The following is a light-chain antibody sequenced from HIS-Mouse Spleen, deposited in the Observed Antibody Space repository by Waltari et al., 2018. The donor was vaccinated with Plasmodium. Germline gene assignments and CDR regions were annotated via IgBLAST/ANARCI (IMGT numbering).Light chain of an antibody. CDR2: GAS. Sequence: DIVMPHSPATLSVSPGESAPLSCRASQSVSSNLAWYQQKPGQAPRLLIYGASTRATGIPARFSGSGSGTEFTLTISSLQSEDFAVYYCQQYNNWPFTFGPGTKVDIK. CDR1: QSVSSN. CDR3: QQYNNWPFT. J-gene: IGKJ3*01. V-gene: IGKV3-15*01.